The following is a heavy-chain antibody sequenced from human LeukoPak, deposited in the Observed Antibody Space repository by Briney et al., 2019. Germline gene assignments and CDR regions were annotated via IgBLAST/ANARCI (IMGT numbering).Heavy chain of an antibody. V-gene: IGHV3-53*01. CDR2: IYSGSST. CDR1: GFRFSSHW. D-gene: IGHD3-3*01. CDR3: ARALPYDFWSGTHLYYFDY. Sequence: GGPLRLSCAASGFRFSSHWMSWVRQAPGKGLEWVSVIYSGSSTYYADSVKGRFTISRDNSKNTPYLQMNSLRAEDTAVYYCARALPYDFWSGTHLYYFDYWGQGTLVTVSS. J-gene: IGHJ4*02.